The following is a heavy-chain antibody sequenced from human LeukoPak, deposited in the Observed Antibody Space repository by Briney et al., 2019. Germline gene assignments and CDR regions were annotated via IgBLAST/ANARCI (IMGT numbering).Heavy chain of an antibody. D-gene: IGHD3-10*01. Sequence: GGSLRLSCAASGFTVSSNYMSWVRQAPGKGLEWVSVIYSGGSTYYADSVKGRFTISRHNSKNTLYLQMISLRAEDTAVYYCASSYYYGLGLYWGQGTLVTVSS. CDR3: ASSYYYGLGLY. CDR2: IYSGGST. CDR1: GFTVSSNY. J-gene: IGHJ4*02. V-gene: IGHV3-53*04.